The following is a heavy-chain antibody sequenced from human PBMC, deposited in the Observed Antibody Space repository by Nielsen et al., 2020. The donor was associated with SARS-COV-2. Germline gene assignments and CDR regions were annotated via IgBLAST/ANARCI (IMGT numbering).Heavy chain of an antibody. D-gene: IGHD1-26*01. Sequence: GESLKISCAASGFTFSSYWMHWVRQAPGKGLVWVSRINSDGSSTSYADSVKGRFTISRDNAKNTLYLQMNSLRAEDTAVYYGARLFGGATLYYYYGMDVWGQGTTVTVSS. CDR3: ARLFGGATLYYYYGMDV. CDR2: INSDGSST. CDR1: GFTFSSYW. V-gene: IGHV3-74*01. J-gene: IGHJ6*02.